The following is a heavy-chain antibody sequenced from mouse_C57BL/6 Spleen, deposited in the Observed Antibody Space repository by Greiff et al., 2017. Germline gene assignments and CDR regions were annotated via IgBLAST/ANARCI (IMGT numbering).Heavy chain of an antibody. CDR2: IDPSDIYT. CDR1: GYTFTSYW. Sequence: QVQLQQPGAELVKPGASVKLSCKASGYTFTSYWMQWVKQRPGQGLEWIGEIDPSDIYTNYNQKFKGKATLTVDTSSSTAYMQLSSLTSEDSAVYYCARRTTVVARDFDYWGQGTTLTVSS. CDR3: ARRTTVVARDFDY. V-gene: IGHV1-50*01. D-gene: IGHD1-1*01. J-gene: IGHJ2*01.